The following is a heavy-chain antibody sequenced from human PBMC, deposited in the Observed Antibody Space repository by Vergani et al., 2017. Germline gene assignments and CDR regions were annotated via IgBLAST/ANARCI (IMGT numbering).Heavy chain of an antibody. Sequence: QVQLVQSGAEVKKPGASVKVSCKASGYTFTGYYMHWVRQAPGQGLEWMGWINPNSGGTNYAQKFQGRVTMTEDTSTDTAYMELSSLRSEDTAVYYCATAKAAAYNWFDPWGQGTLVTVSS. CDR3: ATAKAAAYNWFDP. CDR2: INPNSGGT. V-gene: IGHV1-2*02. CDR1: GYTFTGYY. D-gene: IGHD6-13*01. J-gene: IGHJ5*02.